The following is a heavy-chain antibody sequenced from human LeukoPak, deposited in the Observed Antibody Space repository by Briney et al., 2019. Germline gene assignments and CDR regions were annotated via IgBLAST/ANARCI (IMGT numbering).Heavy chain of an antibody. D-gene: IGHD5-24*01. V-gene: IGHV4-59*08. Sequence: SETLSLTCTVSGGSMSSYYWSWIRQPPGKGLEWIGYIYYSGSTKYNPSLKSRVTISVDTSKNHFSLKLSSMTAADTAVYYCARGARAGYNLEPFDYWGQGTLVTVSS. CDR3: ARGARAGYNLEPFDY. CDR2: IYYSGST. J-gene: IGHJ4*02. CDR1: GGSMSSYY.